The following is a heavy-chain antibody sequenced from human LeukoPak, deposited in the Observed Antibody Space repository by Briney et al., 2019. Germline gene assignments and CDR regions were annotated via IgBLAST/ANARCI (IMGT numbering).Heavy chain of an antibody. Sequence: PSETLSLTCTVSGGSMNSYYWSWIRQPAGKGLEWIGRIYSSGATNYNPSLKSRVTMSLDTSKNQFSLKLSSVTAADTAVYYCARPNYDFWSGYYNGYYYMDVWGKGTTVTVSS. CDR3: ARPNYDFWSGYYNGYYYMDV. J-gene: IGHJ6*03. D-gene: IGHD3-3*01. CDR1: GGSMNSYY. CDR2: IYSSGAT. V-gene: IGHV4-4*07.